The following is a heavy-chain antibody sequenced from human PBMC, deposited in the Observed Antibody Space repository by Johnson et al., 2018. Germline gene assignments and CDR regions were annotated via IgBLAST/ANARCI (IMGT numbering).Heavy chain of an antibody. CDR2: ISYDGSNK. Sequence: VQLVESGGGVVQPGRSLRLSCAASGFTFSSYGMHWVRQAPGKGLEWVAVISYDGSNKYYADPVKGRFTISRDNSKNPLYLQMNSLRAEDTAVYYCARVLGAPRLYYGMDVWGQGTTVTVSS. V-gene: IGHV3-30*03. J-gene: IGHJ6*02. D-gene: IGHD1-26*01. CDR1: GFTFSSYG. CDR3: ARVLGAPRLYYGMDV.